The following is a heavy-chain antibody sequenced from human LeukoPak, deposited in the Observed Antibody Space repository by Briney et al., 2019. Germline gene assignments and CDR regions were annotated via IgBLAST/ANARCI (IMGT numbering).Heavy chain of an antibody. CDR3: ARDGRDFDWLLFGSNAFDI. V-gene: IGHV3-15*07. J-gene: IGHJ3*02. CDR2: IKSKTDGGTT. CDR1: GFTFSNAW. D-gene: IGHD3-9*01. Sequence: PGGSLRLSCAASGFTFSNAWMNWVRQAPGKGLEWVGRIKSKTDGGTTDYAAPVKGRFTISRDDSKNTLYLQMNSLRAEDTAVYYCARDGRDFDWLLFGSNAFDIWGQGTMVTVSS.